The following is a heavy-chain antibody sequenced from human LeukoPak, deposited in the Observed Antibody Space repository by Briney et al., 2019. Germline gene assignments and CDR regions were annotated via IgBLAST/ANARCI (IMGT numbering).Heavy chain of an antibody. CDR1: GDSVSSNSAA. D-gene: IGHD1-7*01. CDR3: AREGPRITGTTLDY. V-gene: IGHV6-1*01. J-gene: IGHJ4*02. CDR2: TYYRSKLYN. Sequence: SQTLSLTCAISGDSVSSNSAAWNWIRQSPSRGLEWLERTYYRSKLYNDYAVSVKSRITINPDTSKNQFSLHLNSLTPEETAVYYCAREGPRITGTTLDYWGQGTLVTVST.